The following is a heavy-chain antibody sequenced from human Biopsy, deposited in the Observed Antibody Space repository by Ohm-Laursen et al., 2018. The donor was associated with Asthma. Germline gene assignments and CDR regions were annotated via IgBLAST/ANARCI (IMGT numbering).Heavy chain of an antibody. CDR2: ISYTGNT. V-gene: IGHV4-39*01. Sequence: PSETLSLTCTVSGGSMSSSSYSWGWIRQPPGKGLEWIGSISYTGNTDIPSLRSRVTLSVDPSKNNFSLKLTSVTAADTAVFYCARHWNWGSFFDYWGQGMLVTVSS. CDR3: ARHWNWGSFFDY. J-gene: IGHJ4*02. CDR1: GGSMSSSSYS. D-gene: IGHD7-27*01.